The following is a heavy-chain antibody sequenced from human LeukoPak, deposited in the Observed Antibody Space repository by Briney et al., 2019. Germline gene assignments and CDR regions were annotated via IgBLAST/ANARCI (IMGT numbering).Heavy chain of an antibody. CDR2: IRYDGSNK. J-gene: IGHJ3*02. CDR1: GFTFSSYG. D-gene: IGHD2-15*01. Sequence: AGGSLRLSCAASGFTFSSYGMHWVRQAPGKGLEWVAFIRYDGSNKYYADSVKGRFTISRDNSKNTLYLQMNSLRAEDTAVYYCAKDMGWISVGAFDIWGQGTMVTVSS. V-gene: IGHV3-30*02. CDR3: AKDMGWISVGAFDI.